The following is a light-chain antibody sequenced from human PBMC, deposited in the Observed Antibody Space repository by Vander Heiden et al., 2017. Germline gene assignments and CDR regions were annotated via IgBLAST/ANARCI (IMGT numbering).Light chain of an antibody. Sequence: QSALTQPASVSGSPGQSITISCTGPSSDVGGYNYVSWSQQHPGKVPKLMIYDVSNRPSGVSNRFSGSKSGNTASLTISGRQAEDEADYYCSSYTSSSHVFGTGTKVTVL. CDR3: SSYTSSSHV. CDR1: SSDVGGYNY. V-gene: IGLV2-14*01. CDR2: DVS. J-gene: IGLJ1*01.